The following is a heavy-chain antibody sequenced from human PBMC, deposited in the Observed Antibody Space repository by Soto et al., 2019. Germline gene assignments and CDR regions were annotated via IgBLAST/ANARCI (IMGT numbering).Heavy chain of an antibody. D-gene: IGHD5-12*01. CDR3: AREGRDGYNHQIDY. CDR2: ISGSGGST. V-gene: IGHV3-23*01. J-gene: IGHJ4*02. CDR1: GFTFSSYA. Sequence: GSLRLSCAASGFTFSSYAMSWVRQAPGKGLEWVSAISGSGGSTYYADSVKGRFTISRDNSKNTLYLQMNSLRAEDTAVYYCAREGRDGYNHQIDYWGQGTLVTVSS.